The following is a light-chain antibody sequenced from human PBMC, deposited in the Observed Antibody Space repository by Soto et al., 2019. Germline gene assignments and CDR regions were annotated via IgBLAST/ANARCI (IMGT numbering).Light chain of an antibody. Sequence: EIVLTQSPGTLSSTPGERATLSCRASQSVSSSYFAWYQKKPGQAPRLLIYGASSRATGIPDRFSGSGSGTEFTLTISRLEPEDFAVYYCQQYGSSPWTFGQGTKVEIK. J-gene: IGKJ1*01. CDR2: GAS. CDR1: QSVSSSY. CDR3: QQYGSSPWT. V-gene: IGKV3-20*01.